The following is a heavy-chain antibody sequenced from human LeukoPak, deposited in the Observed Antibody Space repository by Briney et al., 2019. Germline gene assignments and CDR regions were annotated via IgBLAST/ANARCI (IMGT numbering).Heavy chain of an antibody. CDR3: AKSTGYSYGFDY. CDR1: GFTVSSNY. V-gene: IGHV3-23*01. Sequence: PGGSLRLSCAASGFTVSSNYMSWVRQAPGKGLEWVSAISGSGGSTYYADSVKGRFTISRDNSKNTLYLQMNSLRAEDTAVYYCAKSTGYSYGFDYWGQGTLVTVSS. J-gene: IGHJ4*02. CDR2: ISGSGGST. D-gene: IGHD5-18*01.